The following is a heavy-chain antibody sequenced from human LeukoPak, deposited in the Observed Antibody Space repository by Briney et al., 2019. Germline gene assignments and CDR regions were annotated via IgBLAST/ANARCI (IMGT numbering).Heavy chain of an antibody. Sequence: PSETLSLTCTVSGASISSGGYYWSWIRQHPGKGLEWIGYIYYSGSTYYNPSLKSRVTISVDTSKNQFSLKLSSVTAADTAVYYCARDLENYYDSSGYTSWYFDLWGRGTLVTVSS. CDR2: IYYSGST. J-gene: IGHJ2*01. D-gene: IGHD3-22*01. CDR1: GASISSGGYY. CDR3: ARDLENYYDSSGYTSWYFDL. V-gene: IGHV4-31*03.